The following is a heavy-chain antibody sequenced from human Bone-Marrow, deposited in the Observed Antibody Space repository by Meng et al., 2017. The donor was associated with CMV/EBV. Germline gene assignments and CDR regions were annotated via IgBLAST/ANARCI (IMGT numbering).Heavy chain of an antibody. CDR2: IKSKTGGGTT. CDR1: GFTFSNAW. V-gene: IGHV3-15*01. J-gene: IGHJ4*02. CDR3: TTISLFGVVIIPLGY. D-gene: IGHD3-3*01. Sequence: GGSLRLSCAASGFTFSNAWMSWVRQAPGKGLEWVGRIKSKTGGGTTDYAAPVKGRFTISRDDSKNTLYLQMNSLKTEDTAVYYCTTISLFGVVIIPLGYWGQGTLVTVSS.